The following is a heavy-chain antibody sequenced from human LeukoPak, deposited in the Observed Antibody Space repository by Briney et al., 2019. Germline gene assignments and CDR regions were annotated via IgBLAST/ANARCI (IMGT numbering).Heavy chain of an antibody. CDR3: GRDESVSGPTTFDF. CDR1: GFTFSDYW. Sequence: GGSLRLSCAASGFTFSDYWMHWVRQVPGKGLVWVSRINTDGRSTIYADSVKGRFTISGDNAKNTLYLQMNSLRGEDTGVYYCGRDESVSGPTTFDFWGQGTLVTVSS. V-gene: IGHV3-74*01. CDR2: INTDGRST. D-gene: IGHD6-19*01. J-gene: IGHJ4*02.